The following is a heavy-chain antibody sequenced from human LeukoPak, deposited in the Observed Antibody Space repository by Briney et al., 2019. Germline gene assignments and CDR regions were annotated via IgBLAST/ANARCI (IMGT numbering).Heavy chain of an antibody. CDR1: GGSFSGYY. CDR3: ARDITMIVVVAGPFDP. J-gene: IGHJ5*02. D-gene: IGHD3-22*01. Sequence: SETLSLTCAVYGGSFSGYYWSWIRQPPGKGLEWIGEINHSGSTYYNPSLKSRVTISVDTSKNQFSLKLSSVTAADTAVYYCARDITMIVVVAGPFDPWGQGTLVTVSS. V-gene: IGHV4-34*01. CDR2: INHSGST.